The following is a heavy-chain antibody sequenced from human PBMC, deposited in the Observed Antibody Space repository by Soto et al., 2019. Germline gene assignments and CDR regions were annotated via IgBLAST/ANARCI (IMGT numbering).Heavy chain of an antibody. V-gene: IGHV3-49*04. Sequence: PGGSLRLSCTASGFTFGDYAMSWVRQAPGKGLEWVGFIRSKAYGGTTEYAASVKGRFTISRDDSKIIAYLQMNSLKTEDTAVYYCTRVDFAVVIGLKDFWGQGTPVTVSS. CDR2: IRSKAYGGTT. CDR3: TRVDFAVVIGLKDF. D-gene: IGHD3-3*01. CDR1: GFTFGDYA. J-gene: IGHJ4*02.